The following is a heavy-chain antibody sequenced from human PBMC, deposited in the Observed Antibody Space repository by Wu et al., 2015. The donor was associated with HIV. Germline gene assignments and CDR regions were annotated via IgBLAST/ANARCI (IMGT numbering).Heavy chain of an antibody. V-gene: IGHV1-18*01. J-gene: IGHJ4*02. CDR3: ARGQLWAILEWLDY. D-gene: IGHD3-3*01. CDR2: ISAYSGDT. Sequence: QVQLVQSGAEVKKPGASVKVSCKASGYTFTNYAITWVRQAPGQGLEWMGWISAYSGDTNYAQNLQGRVTMTTDTSTSTAYMELRSLRSDDTAVYYCARGQLWAILEWLDYWGQGTPVTVSS. CDR1: GYTFTNYA.